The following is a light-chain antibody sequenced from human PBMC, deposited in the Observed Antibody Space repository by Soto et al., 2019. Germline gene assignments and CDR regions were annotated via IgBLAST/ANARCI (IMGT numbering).Light chain of an antibody. CDR1: QSISTY. J-gene: IGKJ2*01. V-gene: IGKV1-39*01. CDR3: QPSYNTPYT. CDR2: SAS. Sequence: DIQMTQSPSSLSASVGDRVTITCRASQSISTYLNWYHHTPGKAPKLLIHSASRLYSGVPSRVSGSGSGAEFTLTIRSLQPEDFGTYYCQPSYNTPYTFGQGTNLEIK.